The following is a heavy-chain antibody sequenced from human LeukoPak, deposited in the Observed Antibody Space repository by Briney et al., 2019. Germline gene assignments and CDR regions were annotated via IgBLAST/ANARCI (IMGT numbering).Heavy chain of an antibody. V-gene: IGHV4-31*03. J-gene: IGHJ3*01. CDR2: IYYSGST. D-gene: IGHD6-13*01. CDR1: GGSISSGGYY. Sequence: SETLSLTCTVSGGSISSGGYYWRWIRQHPGKGLEWIGYIYYSGSTYYNPSLKSRVTLSVDTSKNQFSLKLSSVTAADTAVYYCARVGVTIAALVWGQGTMVTVSS. CDR3: ARVGVTIAALV.